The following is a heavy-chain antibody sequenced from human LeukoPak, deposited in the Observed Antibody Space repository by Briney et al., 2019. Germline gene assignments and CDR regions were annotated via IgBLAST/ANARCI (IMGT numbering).Heavy chain of an antibody. V-gene: IGHV4-34*01. CDR1: GGSFSGYY. D-gene: IGHD2-8*01. J-gene: IGHJ5*02. CDR2: INHSGST. Sequence: SETLSLTCAVHGGSFSGYYWSWIRQPPGKGLEWIGEINHSGSTHYNPSLKSRVTISVDTSKNQSSLRLSSVTAADTAVYYCARGLPFTIVLMVYGNWFDPWGQGTLVTVSS. CDR3: ARGLPFTIVLMVYGNWFDP.